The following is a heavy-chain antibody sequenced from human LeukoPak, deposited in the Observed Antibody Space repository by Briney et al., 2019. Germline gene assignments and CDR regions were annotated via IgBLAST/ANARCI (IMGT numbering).Heavy chain of an antibody. Sequence: GSSVKVSCKASGGTFSSYAISWVRQAPGQGREWMGGIIPIFGTANYAQKFQGRVTITTDESTSTAYMELSSLRSEDTAVYYCARDRRMITVTTYDYYMDVWGKGTTVTVSS. CDR2: IIPIFGTA. CDR3: ARDRRMITVTTYDYYMDV. CDR1: GGTFSSYA. V-gene: IGHV1-69*05. D-gene: IGHD4-11*01. J-gene: IGHJ6*03.